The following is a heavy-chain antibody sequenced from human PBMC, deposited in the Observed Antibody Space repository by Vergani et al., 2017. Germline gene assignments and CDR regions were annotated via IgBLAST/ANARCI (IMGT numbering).Heavy chain of an antibody. V-gene: IGHV3-30*03. CDR2: ISYDGTQK. J-gene: IGHJ1*01. CDR3: ATKSCSTPGCQIGYFRE. Sequence: QVHLVESGGGVVQPGRSLRLSCVVSGFTSSYYGMHWVRQAPGKGLEWVAVISYDGTQKYYADPVKGRFTISRDNSKGTLYLQMNSLRTEDTAVYYCATKSCSTPGCQIGYFREWGQGTLVTVSS. D-gene: IGHD2-2*01. CDR1: GFTSSYYG.